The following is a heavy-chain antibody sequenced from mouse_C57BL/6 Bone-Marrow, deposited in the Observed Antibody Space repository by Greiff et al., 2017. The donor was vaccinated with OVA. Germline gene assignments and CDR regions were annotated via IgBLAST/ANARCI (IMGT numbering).Heavy chain of an antibody. Sequence: QVQLQQPGAELVKPGASVKLSCKASGYTFTSYWMHWVKQRPGRGLEWIGRIDPNSGGTKYNEKFKSKATLTVDKPSSTAYMPLSSRTSEDSAVYYCAREDLYGNSVWYFDVWGTGTTVTVSS. CDR3: AREDLYGNSVWYFDV. D-gene: IGHD2-10*02. CDR2: IDPNSGGT. CDR1: GYTFTSYW. V-gene: IGHV1-72*01. J-gene: IGHJ1*03.